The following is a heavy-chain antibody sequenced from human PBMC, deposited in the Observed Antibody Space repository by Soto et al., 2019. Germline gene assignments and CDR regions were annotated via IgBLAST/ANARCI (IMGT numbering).Heavy chain of an antibody. CDR3: ARRGAAAVRSWFDP. J-gene: IGHJ5*02. CDR2: IYYSGST. Sequence: SETLSLTCTVSGGSISSSSYYWGWIRQPPGKGLEWIGSIYYSGSTYYNPSLKSRVTISVDTSKNQSSLKLSSVTAADTAVYYCARRGAAAVRSWFDPWGQGTLVTVSS. V-gene: IGHV4-39*01. D-gene: IGHD6-13*01. CDR1: GGSISSSSYY.